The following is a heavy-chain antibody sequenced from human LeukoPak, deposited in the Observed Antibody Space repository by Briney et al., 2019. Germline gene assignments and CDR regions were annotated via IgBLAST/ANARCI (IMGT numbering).Heavy chain of an antibody. Sequence: ASVKVSCKASGYTFTSYGISWVRQAPGQGLEWMGWISAYNGNTNYAQKLQGRVTMTTDTSTSTAYMELRSLRSDDTAVYYCAREYRRDPGTMIGYWGQGTLVTVSS. CDR3: AREYRRDPGTMIGY. CDR2: ISAYNGNT. V-gene: IGHV1-18*01. D-gene: IGHD3-22*01. CDR1: GYTFTSYG. J-gene: IGHJ4*02.